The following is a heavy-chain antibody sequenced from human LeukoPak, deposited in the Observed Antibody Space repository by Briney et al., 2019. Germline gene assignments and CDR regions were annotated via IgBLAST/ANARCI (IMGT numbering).Heavy chain of an antibody. D-gene: IGHD5-12*01. Sequence: ASVEVSCKASGYTFTGYYMHWVRQATGQGLEWMGWMNPNSGNTGYAQKFQGRVTMTRNTSISTAYMELSSLRSEDTAVYYCARGHDYSDAFDIWGQGTMVTVSS. CDR1: GYTFTGYY. V-gene: IGHV1-8*02. J-gene: IGHJ3*02. CDR3: ARGHDYSDAFDI. CDR2: MNPNSGNT.